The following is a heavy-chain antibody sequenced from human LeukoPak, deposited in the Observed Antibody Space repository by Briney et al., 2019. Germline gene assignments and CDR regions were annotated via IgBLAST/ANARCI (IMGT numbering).Heavy chain of an antibody. CDR1: GYTFTSYG. Sequence: ASVKVSCKASGYTFTSYGISWVRQAPGQGLEWMGWISAYNGNTNYAQKLQGRVTMTTDTSTSTAYMELRSLRSDDTAVYYCARDSLIRGVIENFDYWGQGTLVTVSS. CDR3: ARDSLIRGVIENFDY. J-gene: IGHJ4*02. CDR2: ISAYNGNT. V-gene: IGHV1-18*01. D-gene: IGHD3-10*01.